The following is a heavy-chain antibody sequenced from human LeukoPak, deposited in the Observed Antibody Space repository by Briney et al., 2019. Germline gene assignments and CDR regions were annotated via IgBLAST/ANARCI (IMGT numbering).Heavy chain of an antibody. Sequence: GGSLRLSCAASGFSFRNSWMSWVRQAPGKGLEWVANIRQDGNEIYYMDSVKGRFTISRDNAKKSLYLQMNLLRAEDTAVYYCARVAVSGPTGWFDSWGQGTLVIVSS. CDR3: ARVAVSGPTGWFDS. CDR1: GFSFRNSW. V-gene: IGHV3-7*01. D-gene: IGHD2-8*02. CDR2: IRQDGNEI. J-gene: IGHJ5*01.